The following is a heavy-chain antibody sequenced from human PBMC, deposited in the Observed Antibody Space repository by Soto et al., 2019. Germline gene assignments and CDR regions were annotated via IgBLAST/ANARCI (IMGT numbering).Heavy chain of an antibody. CDR2: IWYDGSNK. D-gene: IGHD3-22*01. CDR1: GFTFSSYG. CDR3: ARDSSGYYSDLDY. Sequence: GGSLRLSCAASGFTFSSYGMYWVRQAPGKGLEWVAVIWYDGSNKYYADSVKGRFTISRDNSKNTLYLQMNSLRAEDTAVYYCARDSSGYYSDLDYWGQGTLVTVSS. V-gene: IGHV3-33*01. J-gene: IGHJ4*02.